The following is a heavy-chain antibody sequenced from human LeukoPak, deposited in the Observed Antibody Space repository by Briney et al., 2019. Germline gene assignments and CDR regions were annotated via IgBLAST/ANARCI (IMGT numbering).Heavy chain of an antibody. CDR2: ISGSGGST. D-gene: IGHD1-1*01. CDR3: AKGIDWNRYNWFDP. CDR1: GFTFSSYA. J-gene: IGHJ5*02. V-gene: IGHV3-23*01. Sequence: GGSLRLSCAASGFTFSSYAMSWVRQAPGKGLEWVSAISGSGGSTYYADSVKGRLTISRDNSKNTLYLQVNSLRAEDTAVYYCAKGIDWNRYNWFDPWGQGTLVTVSS.